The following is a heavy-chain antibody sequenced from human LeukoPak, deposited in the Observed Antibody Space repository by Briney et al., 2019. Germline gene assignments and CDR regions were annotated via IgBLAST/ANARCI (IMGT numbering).Heavy chain of an antibody. CDR2: IYYTGST. V-gene: IGHV4-39*02. Sequence: SETLSLTCTVSGGSISSSSYYLGWIRQPPGKGLEWIGTIYYTGSTYYDPSLRSRVTISADTSKNQVSLKLSSVTAADTAVYYCAREGGNYEFYYYYGMDVWGQGTTVTVSS. D-gene: IGHD1-26*01. CDR3: AREGGNYEFYYYYGMDV. CDR1: GGSISSSSYY. J-gene: IGHJ6*02.